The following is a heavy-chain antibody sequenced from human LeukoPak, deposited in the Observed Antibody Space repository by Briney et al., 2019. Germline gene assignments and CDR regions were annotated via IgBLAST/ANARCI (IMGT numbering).Heavy chain of an antibody. CDR3: ANGNRCTSPNCLGYYYFYMDV. D-gene: IGHD2-8*01. CDR2: IIPIFGTA. J-gene: IGHJ6*03. CDR1: GGTFSSYA. Sequence: SVKVSCKASGGTFSSYAISWVRQAPGQGLEWMGGIIPIFGTANYAQKFRGRVTITADESTSTAYMELSSLRSEDTAVYYCANGNRCTSPNCLGYYYFYMDVWGKGTTVTVSS. V-gene: IGHV1-69*13.